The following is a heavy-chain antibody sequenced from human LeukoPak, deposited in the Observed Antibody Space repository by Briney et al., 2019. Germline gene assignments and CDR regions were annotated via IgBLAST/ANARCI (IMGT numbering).Heavy chain of an antibody. J-gene: IGHJ4*02. D-gene: IGHD3-16*02. V-gene: IGHV7-4-1*02. CDR1: GYRFTNYA. CDR2: IHPSTGNP. CDR3: ARAFQSLGGLSLPDY. Sequence: ASVKVSCKAYGYRFTNYAMNCVRQAPGQGLEWMGGIHPSTGNPAYAQGFTGRFVFSLDTSVSTTYLHISSLKAEDTAVYFCARAFQSLGGLSLPDYWGQGTLVTVSS.